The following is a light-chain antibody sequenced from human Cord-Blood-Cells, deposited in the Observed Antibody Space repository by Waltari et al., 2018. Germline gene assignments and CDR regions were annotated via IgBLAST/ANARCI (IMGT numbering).Light chain of an antibody. J-gene: IGKJ1*01. V-gene: IGKV1-5*01. CDR2: DGS. CDR3: QQYNSYWT. Sequence: DIQMTQSPSTLSATVGDRVTITCRASQSISSWLDWYQQKPGKAPKLLIYDGSSLESGVPSRLSGSGSGTVFPLTISSLQPDDFATNYCQQYNSYWTFGQGTKVEIK. CDR1: QSISSW.